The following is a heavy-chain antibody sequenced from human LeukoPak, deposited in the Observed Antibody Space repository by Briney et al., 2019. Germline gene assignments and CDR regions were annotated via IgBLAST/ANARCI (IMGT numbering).Heavy chain of an antibody. CDR2: INIYDGDT. J-gene: IGHJ4*02. D-gene: IGHD4-11*01. Sequence: GGSLRLSCVVSGFTFSTHWMHWVRQVPGKGLVWVSRINIYDGDTNYAGFVRGRFTISRDTAENTMYLQMNSLWAEDTGVYYCARARDDSKNALDSWGQGTLVTVSS. CDR1: GFTFSTHW. V-gene: IGHV3-74*01. CDR3: ARARDDSKNALDS.